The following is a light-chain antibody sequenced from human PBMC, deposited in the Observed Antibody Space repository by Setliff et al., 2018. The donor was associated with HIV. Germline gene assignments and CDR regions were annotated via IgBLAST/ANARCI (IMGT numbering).Light chain of an antibody. J-gene: IGLJ1*01. CDR2: EVS. CDR1: SSDVGGYNY. V-gene: IGLV2-14*01. CDR3: SSYTADNTPYV. Sequence: QSVLTQPASVSGSPGQSITMSCTGTSSDVGGYNYVSWYQQYPGKAPKLMIFEVSNRPSGVSNRFSGSKSGNTASLTISGLRPEDEADYYCSSYTADNTPYVFGTGTKVTV.